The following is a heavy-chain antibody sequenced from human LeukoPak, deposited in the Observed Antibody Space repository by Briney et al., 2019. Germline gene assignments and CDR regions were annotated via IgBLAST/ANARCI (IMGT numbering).Heavy chain of an antibody. V-gene: IGHV2-5*02. CDR3: VHRTMTSTQAPLPFDF. J-gene: IGHJ4*02. CDR1: GFSLRTKGVG. CDR2: IYWDDDK. Sequence: SGPTLVKPTQTLTLTCAFSGFSLRTKGVGVGWIRQPAGKTLEWLALIYWDDDKRYHPSLKTRLTISRDISINQVVLTMTDMDPVDTATYYVVHRTMTSTQAPLPFDFWGPGTLITVSS. D-gene: IGHD3-22*01.